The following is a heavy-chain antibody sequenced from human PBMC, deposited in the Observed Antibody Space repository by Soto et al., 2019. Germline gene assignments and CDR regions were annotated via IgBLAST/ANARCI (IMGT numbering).Heavy chain of an antibody. CDR3: GKEIRSGSIDY. V-gene: IGHV3-33*06. CDR2: IWSHGTDQ. CDR1: GYSITIHG. J-gene: IGHJ4*02. Sequence: QVRLVQSGGGVVQPGRSLTLSCAASGYSITIHGMHWVRQAPGKGLEWVALIWSHGTDQYYADSVRGRFTVSRDTSTNTVFLQMHSLRADDPATYYCGKEIRSGSIDYWGQGTPVTVSS. D-gene: IGHD1-1*01.